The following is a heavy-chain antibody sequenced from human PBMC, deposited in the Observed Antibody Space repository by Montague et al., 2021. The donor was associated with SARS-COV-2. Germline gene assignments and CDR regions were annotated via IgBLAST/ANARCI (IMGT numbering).Heavy chain of an antibody. Sequence: SLRLSCAASGFTFSGYAMHWVRQAPGKGLEWVAVISFDGSNAWYADSVEGRFTISRDNSKNTVYLQMNSLRAEDTAVYYCARGGVWVGVDNSDYWGQGTLVTVSS. J-gene: IGHJ4*02. D-gene: IGHD3-10*01. CDR3: ARGGVWVGVDNSDY. CDR1: GFTFSGYA. CDR2: ISFDGSNA. V-gene: IGHV3-30*04.